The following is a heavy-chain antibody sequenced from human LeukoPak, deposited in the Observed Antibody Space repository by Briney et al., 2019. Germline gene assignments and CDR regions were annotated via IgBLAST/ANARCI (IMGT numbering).Heavy chain of an antibody. CDR2: IHTSGDT. V-gene: IGHV3-53*01. Sequence: GGSLRLSCAASGLTGSHNYVSWVRQAPGKGLEWVSAIHTSGDTCYADSVKGRLTISRDTSKNTLYLQINSLRVEDTAVYYCIVFGDSNHWGQGTLVTVSS. J-gene: IGHJ5*02. CDR1: GLTGSHNY. D-gene: IGHD4-17*01. CDR3: IVFGDSNH.